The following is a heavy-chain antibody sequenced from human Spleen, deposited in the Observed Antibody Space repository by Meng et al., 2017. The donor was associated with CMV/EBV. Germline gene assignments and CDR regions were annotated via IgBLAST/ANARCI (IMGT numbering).Heavy chain of an antibody. D-gene: IGHD3-10*01. CDR2: IYDDASST. CDR1: GITINTYA. J-gene: IGHJ4*02. CDR3: ARGGWYFDY. Sequence: SCAASGITINTYAMGWVRQTPGKGLEWVSVIYDDASSTFYADSVKGRFTISRDNSKDTLYLQMNSLRGEDTAVYYCARGGWYFDYWGQGTLVTVSS. V-gene: IGHV3-23*03.